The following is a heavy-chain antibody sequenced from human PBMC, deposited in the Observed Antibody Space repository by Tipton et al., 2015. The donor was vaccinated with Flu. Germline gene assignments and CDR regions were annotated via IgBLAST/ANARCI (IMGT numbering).Heavy chain of an antibody. CDR3: AREPMYATGFFDY. D-gene: IGHD2-8*01. Sequence: TLSLTCTVSGGSISSYYWSWIRQPPGKGLEWIGYIYNKGSTNYNPSLKSRVTISVDTSKDQLSLKLSSVTAADTAVYYCAREPMYATGFFDYWGQGTLVTVSS. V-gene: IGHV4-59*01. CDR1: GGSISSYY. J-gene: IGHJ4*02. CDR2: IYNKGST.